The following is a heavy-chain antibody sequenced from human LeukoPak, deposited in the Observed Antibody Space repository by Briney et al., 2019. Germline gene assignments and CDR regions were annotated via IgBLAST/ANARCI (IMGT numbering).Heavy chain of an antibody. Sequence: GGSLRLSCAASGFTFSSYSMNWVRQAPGKGLEWVSSISSSSSYIYYADSVKGRFTISRDNAKNSLYLQMNSLRAEDTAVYYCARDGPDVVVPAVHIDYWGQGTLVTVSS. D-gene: IGHD2-2*01. J-gene: IGHJ4*02. CDR3: ARDGPDVVVPAVHIDY. CDR2: ISSSSSYI. V-gene: IGHV3-21*01. CDR1: GFTFSSYS.